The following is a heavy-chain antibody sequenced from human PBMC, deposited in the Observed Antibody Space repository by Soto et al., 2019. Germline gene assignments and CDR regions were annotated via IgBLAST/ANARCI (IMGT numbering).Heavy chain of an antibody. J-gene: IGHJ4*02. CDR3: AKDIKSYNIGWYDY. CDR2: ISGSGGST. V-gene: IGHV3-23*01. Sequence: EVQLLESGGGLVQPGGSLRLSCAASGFTLSSYAVTWVRQAPGKGLEWVSAISGSGGSTYYADSVKGRFTISRDNSKNTLYLQMNSLRAEDTAVYYCAKDIKSYNIGWYDYWGQGTLVTVSS. D-gene: IGHD6-19*01. CDR1: GFTLSSYA.